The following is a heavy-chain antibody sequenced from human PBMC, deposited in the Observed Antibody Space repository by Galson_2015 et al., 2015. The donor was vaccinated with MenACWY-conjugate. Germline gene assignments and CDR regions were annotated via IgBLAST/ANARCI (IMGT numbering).Heavy chain of an antibody. CDR1: GYTFTTYY. D-gene: IGHD5-12*01. V-gene: IGHV1-2*06. Sequence: CKASGYTFTTYYMHWMRQAPGQGLEWMGRIDPGSGGTDFAQKFQGRVTMTRDTSISTAYMEFSRLRSDDTAVYYCAREDMIRGSGYDFDFWGQGTLVTVS. J-gene: IGHJ4*02. CDR2: IDPGSGGT. CDR3: AREDMIRGSGYDFDF.